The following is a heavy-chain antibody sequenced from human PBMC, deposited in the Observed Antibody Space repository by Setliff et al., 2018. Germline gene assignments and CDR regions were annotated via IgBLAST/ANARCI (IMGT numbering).Heavy chain of an antibody. CDR1: GFTYNNCW. CDR2: INPDGSEK. D-gene: IGHD3-10*01. Sequence: PGGSLRLSCGASGFTYNNCWVNWVRQAPGKGLEWLASINPDGSEKYYVDSVKGRFTISRDNAKNSLSLQMNSLRTEDTAVYYCFGAGTCSYWGQGTLVTVSS. V-gene: IGHV3-7*01. CDR3: FGAGTCSY. J-gene: IGHJ4*02.